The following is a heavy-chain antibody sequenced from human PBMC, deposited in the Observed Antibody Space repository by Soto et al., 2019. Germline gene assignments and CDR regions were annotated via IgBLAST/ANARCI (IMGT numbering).Heavy chain of an antibody. Sequence: QVQLVQSGAEEKKPGASVKVSCKASGYTFTGYAMHWVRQAPGQRLEWMGWINAGNGNTKYSQKFQGRVTITRATPATTPTWELSSLRSEATAVYSCARAVAVPANFDYWGQGTLVPAPS. CDR1: GYTFTGYA. V-gene: IGHV1-3*05. D-gene: IGHD6-19*01. CDR2: INAGNGNT. CDR3: ARAVAVPANFDY. J-gene: IGHJ4*02.